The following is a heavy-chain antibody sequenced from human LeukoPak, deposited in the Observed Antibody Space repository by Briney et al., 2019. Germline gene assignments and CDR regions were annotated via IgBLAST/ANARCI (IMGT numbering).Heavy chain of an antibody. CDR1: GGSISSGVYY. Sequence: KPSQTLSLTCTVSGGSISSGVYYWSWIRQHPGKGLEWIGYIYYSGSTYYNPSLKSRVTISVDTSKNQFSLKLSSVTAADTAVYYCARDVGSSPTDNWFDPWGQGTLVTVSS. CDR3: ARDVGSSPTDNWFDP. CDR2: IYYSGST. V-gene: IGHV4-31*03. J-gene: IGHJ5*02. D-gene: IGHD6-6*01.